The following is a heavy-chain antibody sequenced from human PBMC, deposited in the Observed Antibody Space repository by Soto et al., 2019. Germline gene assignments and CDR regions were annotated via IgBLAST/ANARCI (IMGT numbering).Heavy chain of an antibody. CDR1: GGSISNYY. CDR3: ARLPRGAFDI. V-gene: IGHV4-4*07. CDR2: IYTSGGT. Sequence: QVQLQESGPGLVKPSETLSLTCNVSGGSISNYYWSWIRQPAGKGLEWIGRIYTSGGTDYNPSLESRVTMSVDTSKSQFSLKLTSVTAADTAVYYCARLPRGAFDIWGRGTMVTVSS. J-gene: IGHJ3*02. D-gene: IGHD3-10*01.